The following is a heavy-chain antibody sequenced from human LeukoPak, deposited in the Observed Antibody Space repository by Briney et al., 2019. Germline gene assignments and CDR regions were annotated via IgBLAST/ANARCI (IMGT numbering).Heavy chain of an antibody. CDR2: ISGSGGST. V-gene: IGHV3-23*01. D-gene: IGHD3-22*01. J-gene: IGHJ4*02. Sequence: GGSLRLSCAASGFTFSSYAMSWVRQAPGKGLEWVSAISGSGGSTYYADSVKGRFTISRDNSKNTLYLQMNSLRAEDTAVYYCAKDSRNYYDSSGYYSILDYWGQGTLVTVSS. CDR1: GFTFSSYA. CDR3: AKDSRNYYDSSGYYSILDY.